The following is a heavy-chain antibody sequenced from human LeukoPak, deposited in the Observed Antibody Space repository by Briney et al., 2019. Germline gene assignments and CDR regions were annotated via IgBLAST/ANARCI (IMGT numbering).Heavy chain of an antibody. CDR3: ARNSGYYYTLDAFDI. Sequence: ASVKVSRKASGYTFTSYYMHWVRQAPGQGLEWMGIINPSGGSTSYAQKFQGRVTMTRDTSTSTVYMELSSLRSEDTAVYYCARNSGYYYTLDAFDIWGQGTMVTVSS. CDR1: GYTFTSYY. CDR2: INPSGGST. D-gene: IGHD3-22*01. V-gene: IGHV1-46*01. J-gene: IGHJ3*02.